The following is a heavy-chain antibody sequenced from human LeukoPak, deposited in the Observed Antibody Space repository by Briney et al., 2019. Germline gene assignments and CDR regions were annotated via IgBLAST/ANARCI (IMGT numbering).Heavy chain of an antibody. V-gene: IGHV4-59*01. CDR1: GGSISSYY. Sequence: PSETLSLTCTVSGGSISSYYWSWIRQPPGKGLEWIGYIYYSGSTNYNPSLKSRVTISVDTSKNQFSLKLSSVTAADTAVYYCARSWFGVDAFDIWGQGTMVTVSS. CDR2: IYYSGST. CDR3: ARSWFGVDAFDI. D-gene: IGHD3-10*01. J-gene: IGHJ3*02.